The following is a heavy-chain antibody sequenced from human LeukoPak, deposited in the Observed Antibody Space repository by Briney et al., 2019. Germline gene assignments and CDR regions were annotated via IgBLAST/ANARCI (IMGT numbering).Heavy chain of an antibody. CDR1: ARSISSSSYD. CDR2: IYYSGGT. D-gene: IGHD3-10*01. CDR3: ARNDIQIYYSAGTLNRLDP. Sequence: SESLSLTCTVPARSISSSSYDWGWLRQPPGNGLDWTGSIYYSGGTYNNPSRKRRIAITVETTNNQTSQKLNSMTAADAAVYYCARNDIQIYYSAGTLNRLDPWGQGTLVTVSS. J-gene: IGHJ5*02. V-gene: IGHV4-39*01.